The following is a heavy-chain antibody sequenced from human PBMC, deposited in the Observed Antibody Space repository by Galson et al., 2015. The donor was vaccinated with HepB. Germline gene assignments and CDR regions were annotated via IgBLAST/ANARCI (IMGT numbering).Heavy chain of an antibody. V-gene: IGHV5-10-1*01. J-gene: IGHJ4*02. CDR2: IDPSDSYT. CDR1: GYSFTSYW. CDR3: ARGQHVRSFGEYDFWSGYYVQNDY. Sequence: QSGAEVKKPGESLRISCKGSGYSFTSYWISWVRQMPGKGLEWMGRIDPSDSYTNYSPSFQGHVTISADKSISTAYLQWSSLKASDTAMYYCARGQHVRSFGEYDFWSGYYVQNDYWGQGTLVTVSS. D-gene: IGHD3-3*01.